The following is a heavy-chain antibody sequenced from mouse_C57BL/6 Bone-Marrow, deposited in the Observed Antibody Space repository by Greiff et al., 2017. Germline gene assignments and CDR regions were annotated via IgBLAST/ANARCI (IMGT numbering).Heavy chain of an antibody. J-gene: IGHJ3*01. CDR1: GFNIKDYY. CDR2: IDPEDGET. V-gene: IGHV14-2*01. D-gene: IGHD1-1*01. CDR3: ARGYYYGPWFAY. Sequence: DVKLQESGAELVKPGASVKLSCTASGFNIKDYYMPWVKQRTEQGLEWIGRIDPEDGETKYAPKFQGKATITADTSSNTAYLQLSSLTSEDTAVYYCARGYYYGPWFAYWGQGTLVTVSA.